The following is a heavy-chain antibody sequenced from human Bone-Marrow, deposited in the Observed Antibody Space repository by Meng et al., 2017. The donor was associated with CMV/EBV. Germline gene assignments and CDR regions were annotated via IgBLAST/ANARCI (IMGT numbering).Heavy chain of an antibody. D-gene: IGHD6-13*01. CDR1: GYTFTSYG. Sequence: ASVKVSCKASGYTFTSYGISWVRQAPGQGLEWMGWISAYNGNTNYAQKLQGRVTMTTDTSTSTAYMELSSLRSEDTAVYYCARSPGGQQLERSYYYYGMDVWGQGTTVTVSS. J-gene: IGHJ6*02. CDR3: ARSPGGQQLERSYYYYGMDV. CDR2: ISAYNGNT. V-gene: IGHV1-18*01.